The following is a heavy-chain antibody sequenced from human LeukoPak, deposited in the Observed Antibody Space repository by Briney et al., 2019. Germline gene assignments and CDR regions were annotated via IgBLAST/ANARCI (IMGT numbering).Heavy chain of an antibody. CDR1: EFTLKDYW. Sequence: GGSLRLSCEASEFTLKDYWMHWVRQGPGKGLVWVSRINSGGSSASYADSVKGRFTISRDNSKNTLYLQMNSLRAEDTAVYYCAKEWGYCSGGSCHDYWGQGTLVTVSS. D-gene: IGHD2-15*01. V-gene: IGHV3-74*01. J-gene: IGHJ4*02. CDR2: INSGGSSA. CDR3: AKEWGYCSGGSCHDY.